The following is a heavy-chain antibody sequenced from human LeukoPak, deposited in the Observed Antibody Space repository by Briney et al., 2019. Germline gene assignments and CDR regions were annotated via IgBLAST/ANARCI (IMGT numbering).Heavy chain of an antibody. CDR2: INPSGGST. J-gene: IGHJ4*02. D-gene: IGHD3-22*01. CDR3: ARERTANYDSSGSSFDY. CDR1: GYTFTSYY. V-gene: IGHV1-46*01. Sequence: ASVKVSCKASGYTFTSYYMHWVRQAPGQGLEWMGIINPSGGSTSYAQKFQGRVTMTRDMSTSTVYMELSSLRSEDTAVYYCARERTANYDSSGSSFDYWGQGTLVTVSS.